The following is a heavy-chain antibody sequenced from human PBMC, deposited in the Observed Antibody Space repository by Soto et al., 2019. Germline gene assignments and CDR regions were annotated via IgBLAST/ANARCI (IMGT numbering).Heavy chain of an antibody. J-gene: IGHJ4*02. Sequence: VASVKVSCKASGYTFTSCGISWVRQAPGQGLEWMGWISAYNGNTNYAQKLQGRVTMTTDTSTSTAYMELRSLRSDDTAVYYCARDTNYYDSSGYSDWWGQGTLVTVSS. CDR2: ISAYNGNT. CDR1: GYTFTSCG. CDR3: ARDTNYYDSSGYSDW. V-gene: IGHV1-18*04. D-gene: IGHD3-22*01.